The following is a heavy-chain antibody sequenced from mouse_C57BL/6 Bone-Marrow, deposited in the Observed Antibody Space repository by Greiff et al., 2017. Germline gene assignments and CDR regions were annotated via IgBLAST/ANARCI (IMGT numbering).Heavy chain of an antibody. CDR3: ARKGVITTGVDY. V-gene: IGHV1-81*01. CDR1: GYTFTRYG. CDR2: IYPSSGNT. D-gene: IGHD1-1*01. Sequence: VKLQESGAELARPGASVKLSCKASGYTFTRYGISWVKQRPGQGLEWIGEIYPSSGNTYYNEKFKGKATLTADKSSSTAYMELRSLTSEDSAVEFCARKGVITTGVDYWGQGTTLTVSS. J-gene: IGHJ2*01.